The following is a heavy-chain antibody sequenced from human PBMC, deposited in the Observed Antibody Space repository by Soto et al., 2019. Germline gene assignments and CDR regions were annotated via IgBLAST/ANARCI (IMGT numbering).Heavy chain of an antibody. Sequence: GGSLRLSCAASGITFSSSSMNWVRQAPGKGLEWVSSISSSSYIYYADSVKGRFTISRDNAKNSLYLQMNSLRAEDTAVYYCARSKGPLNYYGMDVWGQGTTVTVSS. CDR3: ARSKGPLNYYGMDV. CDR2: ISSSSYI. V-gene: IGHV3-21*01. J-gene: IGHJ6*02. CDR1: GITFSSSS.